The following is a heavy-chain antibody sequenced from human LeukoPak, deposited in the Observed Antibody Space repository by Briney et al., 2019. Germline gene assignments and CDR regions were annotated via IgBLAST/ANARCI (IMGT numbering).Heavy chain of an antibody. V-gene: IGHV3-21*01. CDR2: ISSSSSYI. J-gene: IGHJ4*02. CDR3: ARDGYSYGYSLDY. CDR1: GFTFSSYS. D-gene: IGHD5-18*01. Sequence: GGSLRLSRAASGFTFSSYSMNWVRQAPGKGLEWVSSISSSSSYIYYADSVKGRFTISRDNAKNSLYLQMNSLRAEDTAVYYCARDGYSYGYSLDYWGLGTLVTVSS.